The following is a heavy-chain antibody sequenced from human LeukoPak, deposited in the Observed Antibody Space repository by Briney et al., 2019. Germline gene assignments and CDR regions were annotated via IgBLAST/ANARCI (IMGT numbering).Heavy chain of an antibody. CDR2: IHQDAGEK. Sequence: GGSLRLSCAASGFTFSDSWMTWDRQTPGKGLQWVASIHQDAGEKQYLDSVRGRFTISRDNAKSSLYLQMNSLTVDDTGIYYCASSKDHYCRYWGQGTLVTVSS. CDR1: GFTFSDSW. V-gene: IGHV3-7*05. CDR3: ASSKDHYCRY. J-gene: IGHJ4*02.